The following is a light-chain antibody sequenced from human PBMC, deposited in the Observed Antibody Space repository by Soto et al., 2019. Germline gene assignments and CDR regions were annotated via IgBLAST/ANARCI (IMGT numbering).Light chain of an antibody. J-gene: IGLJ2*01. CDR1: SGHSSYA. V-gene: IGLV4-69*01. CDR2: LNSDGSH. Sequence: QLVLTQAPSASASLGASVKLTCTLSSGHSSYAIAWHQQQPERGPRFLMKLNSDGSHNKGGGIPDRFSGSSSGAERYLTISSVPSEDEADYYCQTWGTGILVFGGGTKLTVL. CDR3: QTWGTGILV.